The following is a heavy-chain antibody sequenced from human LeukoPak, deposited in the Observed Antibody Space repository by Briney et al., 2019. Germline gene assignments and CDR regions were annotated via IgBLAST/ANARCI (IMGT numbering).Heavy chain of an antibody. CDR3: ARRTTAEVGTSINWFDP. V-gene: IGHV1-2*02. CDR2: IHPNSGGT. J-gene: IGHJ5*02. CDR1: GYTFTNYD. D-gene: IGHD1-1*01. Sequence: ASVKVSCKASGYTFTNYDIHWVRQAPGQGLEWMGWIHPNSGGTNYAQKVQGSVTMTRDTSITTAYMELSRLTSDDTAVYFCARRTTAEVGTSINWFDPWGQGTLVTVSS.